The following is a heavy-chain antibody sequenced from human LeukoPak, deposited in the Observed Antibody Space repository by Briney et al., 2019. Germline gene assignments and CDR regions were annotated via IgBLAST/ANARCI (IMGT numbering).Heavy chain of an antibody. V-gene: IGHV3-23*01. D-gene: IGHD2-15*01. CDR3: ARGGTSDCSGGTCYDY. J-gene: IGHJ4*02. CDR1: GFTFSSYA. CDR2: ISGSGGST. Sequence: GGSLRLSCAASGFTFSSYAMSWVRQAPGKGLEWVSAISGSGGSTYYADSVKGRFTISRDNSKNTLYLQMNSLRAEDTAVYYCARGGTSDCSGGTCYDYWGQGTLVTVSS.